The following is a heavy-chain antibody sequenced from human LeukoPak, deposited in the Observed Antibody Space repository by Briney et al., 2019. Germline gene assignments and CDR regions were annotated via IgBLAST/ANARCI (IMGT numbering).Heavy chain of an antibody. CDR2: INPNSGGT. CDR1: GYTFTGHY. D-gene: IGHD2-2*01. J-gene: IGHJ3*02. Sequence: ASVKVSCKASGYTFTGHYMHWVRQAPGQGLEWMGWINPNSGGTNYAQKFQGRVTMTRDTSISTAYMELSRLTFDDTAVYYCARDLDIVVVPATMMDDGFDIWGQGTMVTVSS. V-gene: IGHV1-2*02. CDR3: ARDLDIVVVPATMMDDGFDI.